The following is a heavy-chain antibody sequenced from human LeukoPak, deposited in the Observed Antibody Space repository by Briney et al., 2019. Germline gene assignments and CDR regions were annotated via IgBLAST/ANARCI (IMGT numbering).Heavy chain of an antibody. Sequence: GGSLRLSCVASGFTFSSYWMSWVRQAPGKGLEWVANIKQDGSEKYYVDSVKGRFTISRDNAKNSLYLQMNSLRAEDTAVYYCAKGPVVTFDIWGQGTMVTVSS. CDR1: GFTFSSYW. V-gene: IGHV3-7*03. CDR2: IKQDGSEK. J-gene: IGHJ3*02. D-gene: IGHD2-15*01. CDR3: AKGPVVTFDI.